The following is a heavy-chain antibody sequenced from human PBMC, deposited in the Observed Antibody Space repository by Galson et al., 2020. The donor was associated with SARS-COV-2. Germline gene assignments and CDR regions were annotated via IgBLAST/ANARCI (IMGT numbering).Heavy chain of an antibody. D-gene: IGHD3-16*01. J-gene: IGHJ3*02. CDR2: TIPIFGTS. Sequence: SSVTVPYKASGGTFTSYSISCLRQAPRQGLAWMGRTIPIFGTSNHAQKFQGRVTITADESTSTAYMELSRRRSEDTAVYYCAYQIGGVFDIWGQGTMVTVSS. V-gene: IGHV1-69*13. CDR1: GGTFTSYS. CDR3: AYQIGGVFDI.